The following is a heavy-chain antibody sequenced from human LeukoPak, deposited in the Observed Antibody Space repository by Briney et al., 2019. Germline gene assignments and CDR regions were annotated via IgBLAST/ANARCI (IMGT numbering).Heavy chain of an antibody. J-gene: IGHJ4*02. CDR1: GFTFRSYS. D-gene: IGHD1-1*01. CDR3: ARETSAMGFDY. CDR2: ISSSSSTI. Sequence: PGGSLSLSCAASGFTFRSYSMNWVRGARGRGREWVSYISSSSSTIYYADSVKGRFTISRDNAKNSLYLQMNSLRAEDTAVYYCARETSAMGFDYWGQGTLVTVSS. V-gene: IGHV3-48*01.